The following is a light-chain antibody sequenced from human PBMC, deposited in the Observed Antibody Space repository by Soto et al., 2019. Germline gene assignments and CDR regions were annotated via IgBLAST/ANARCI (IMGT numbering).Light chain of an antibody. J-gene: IGLJ2*01. CDR1: NSNIGTNT. CDR2: NNS. V-gene: IGLV1-44*01. CDR3: AAWDDSLNGVL. Sequence: QSVLTQPPSASGTPGQRVTISCSGRNSNIGTNTVAWYQQFPGTAPKLLIYNNSQRPSGVPDRFSGSKSGTSASLAISRLQSEDEADYYCAAWDDSLNGVLIGGGTKLTVL.